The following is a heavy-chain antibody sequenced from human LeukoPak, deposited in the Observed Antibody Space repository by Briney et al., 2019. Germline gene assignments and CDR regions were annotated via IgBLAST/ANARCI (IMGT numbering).Heavy chain of an antibody. CDR1: GGSFSGYY. CDR2: INHSGST. V-gene: IGHV4-34*01. D-gene: IGHD6-13*01. J-gene: IGHJ5*02. CDR3: ARGKRGQQLVRNNWFDP. Sequence: SETLSLTCAVYGGSFSGYYWSWIRQPPGKGLEWIGEINHSGSTNYNPSLKSRVTISVDTSKNQFSLKLSSVTAADTAVYYCARGKRGQQLVRNNWFDPWGQRTLVTVSS.